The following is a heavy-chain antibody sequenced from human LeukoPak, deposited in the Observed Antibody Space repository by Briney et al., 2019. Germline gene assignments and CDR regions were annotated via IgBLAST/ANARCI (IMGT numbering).Heavy chain of an antibody. V-gene: IGHV4-39*01. CDR2: MYYRGTT. D-gene: IGHD1-14*01. Sequence: SETLSLTCTVSGGSISSTGYYWGWVRQPPGKGLEWIGSMYYRGTTYHNAFLKSRVTISVDTSKNQFSLNLTSVIAADTAVYYCGRHVVFPNHFDPWGQGILVTVSS. CDR1: GGSISSTGYY. CDR3: GRHVVFPNHFDP. J-gene: IGHJ5*02.